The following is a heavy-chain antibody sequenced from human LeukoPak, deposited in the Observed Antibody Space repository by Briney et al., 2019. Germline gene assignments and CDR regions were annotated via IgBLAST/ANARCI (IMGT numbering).Heavy chain of an antibody. CDR1: GVSISSHY. J-gene: IGHJ3*01. CDR2: AYHTGST. Sequence: PSETLSLTCTVSGVSISSHYSSWIRQPPGKGLEWVVYAYHTGSTTSNLSLKSRATMSVDTSKNQFSLRLTSLTAADTAVYYCARDFQRLGSDAFDFWGQGTMVTVSS. D-gene: IGHD2-15*01. V-gene: IGHV4-59*11. CDR3: ARDFQRLGSDAFDF.